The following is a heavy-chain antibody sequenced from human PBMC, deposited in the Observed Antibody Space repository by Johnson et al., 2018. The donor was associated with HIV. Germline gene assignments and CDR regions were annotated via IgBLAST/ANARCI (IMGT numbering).Heavy chain of an antibody. CDR3: ARGGWELPGREAFDV. Sequence: QVQLVESGGGVVQPGRSLRLSCAASVFTFSSYAMHWVRQAPGKGLEWVAVMSYDDSNKYYVDSVKGRFTISRDNSKNTLYLQMNSLGAEDTAVYYCARGGWELPGREAFDVWGQGTMVTVSS. D-gene: IGHD1-26*01. CDR1: VFTFSSYA. J-gene: IGHJ3*01. V-gene: IGHV3-30*04. CDR2: MSYDDSNK.